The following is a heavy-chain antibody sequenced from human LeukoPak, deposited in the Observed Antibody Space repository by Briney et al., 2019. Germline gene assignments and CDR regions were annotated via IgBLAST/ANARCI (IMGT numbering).Heavy chain of an antibody. J-gene: IGHJ4*02. V-gene: IGHV1-2*06. CDR2: INPNSGDT. Sequence: ASVKVSCKASGYTFTGYYINWVRQAPGQGLEWMGRINPNSGDTNFAQKFQGRVTMTRDTSISTAYMELSELRSDDTAVYYCAGQKDPRPIDYWGQGTLITVSS. CDR1: GYTFTGYY. CDR3: AGQKDPRPIDY.